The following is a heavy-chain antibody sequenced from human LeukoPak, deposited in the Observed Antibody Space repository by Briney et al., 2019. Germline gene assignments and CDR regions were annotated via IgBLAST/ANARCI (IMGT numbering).Heavy chain of an antibody. Sequence: PSETLSLTFAVYGGSFSVYYWRWIRQPPGKGLEWIGEINHSGSTNYNPSLKSRVTISVDTSKNQFSLKLSSVTAADTAVYYCERGESDIVVVVAATRGYSYGYGYWGQGTLVTVSS. D-gene: IGHD2-15*01. V-gene: IGHV4-34*01. CDR1: GGSFSVYY. J-gene: IGHJ4*02. CDR2: INHSGST. CDR3: ERGESDIVVVVAATRGYSYGYGY.